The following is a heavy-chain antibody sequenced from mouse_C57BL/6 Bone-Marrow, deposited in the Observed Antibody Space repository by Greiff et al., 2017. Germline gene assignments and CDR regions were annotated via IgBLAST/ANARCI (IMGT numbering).Heavy chain of an antibody. D-gene: IGHD1-1*02. CDR3: ARSGGYYFDY. CDR2: IYPRSGNT. CDR1: GYTFTSYG. Sequence: VQLQESGAELARPGASVKLSCKASGYTFTSYGISWVKQRTGQGLEWIGEIYPRSGNTYYNEKFKGKATLTADKSSSTAYMELRSLTSEDAAVYFCARSGGYYFDYWGQGTTLTVSS. J-gene: IGHJ2*01. V-gene: IGHV1-81*01.